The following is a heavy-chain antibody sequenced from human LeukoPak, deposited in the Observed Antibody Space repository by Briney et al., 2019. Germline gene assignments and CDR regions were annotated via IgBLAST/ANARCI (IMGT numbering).Heavy chain of an antibody. CDR1: GYSFSDYS. V-gene: IGHV1-2*06. D-gene: IGHD3-10*01. Sequence: GASVKVSCKASGYSFSDYSMHWVRQAPGQGLEWMGRINPNSGGISYAQNFQGRVSMTRDTSISTTYMELSGLTSDDTAVYYCARGGSGSGYLYYFDYWGQGTLVPVSS. CDR3: ARGGSGSGYLYYFDY. CDR2: INPNSGGI. J-gene: IGHJ4*02.